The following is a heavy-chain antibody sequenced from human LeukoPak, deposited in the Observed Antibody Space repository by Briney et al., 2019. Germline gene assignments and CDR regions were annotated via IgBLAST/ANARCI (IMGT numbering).Heavy chain of an antibody. Sequence: SQTLSLTCTVSGGSIISSTYYWGWIRQPPGKELEWIGSMYHSGSPYYNPFMLGRATISADTSKNQFSLELRSVTAADTAVYYCARDSSGYYWFDPWGQGTLVTVSS. J-gene: IGHJ5*02. V-gene: IGHV4-39*07. CDR1: GGSIISSTYY. CDR2: MYHSGSP. CDR3: ARDSSGYYWFDP. D-gene: IGHD3-22*01.